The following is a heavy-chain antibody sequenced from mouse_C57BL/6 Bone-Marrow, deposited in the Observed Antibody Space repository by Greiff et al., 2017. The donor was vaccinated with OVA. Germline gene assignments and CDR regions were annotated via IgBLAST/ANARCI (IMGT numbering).Heavy chain of an antibody. CDR1: GFTFSSYA. CDR2: ISSGGDYI. D-gene: IGHD2-4*01. CDR3: TNYDYDVGWFAY. Sequence: EVKVVESGEGLVKPGGSLKLSCAASGFTFSSYAMSWVRQTPEKRLEWVAYISSGGDYIYYADTVKGRFTISRDNARNTLYLQMSSLKSEDTAMYYCTNYDYDVGWFAYWGQGTLVTVSA. V-gene: IGHV5-9-1*02. J-gene: IGHJ3*01.